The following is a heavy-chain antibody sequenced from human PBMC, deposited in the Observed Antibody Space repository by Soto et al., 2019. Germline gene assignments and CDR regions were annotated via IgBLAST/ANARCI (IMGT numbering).Heavy chain of an antibody. CDR3: PCRVASRRFDY. V-gene: IGHV4-31*09. J-gene: IGHJ4*02. Sequence: QVQLQESGPGLVKPSQTLSLSCTVFGASISSDGYYWNWIRQHPGQGLEWIGHIYYSGSNHYNPCPSGRVTFSVYLAKNQFSLNLASVIAAVTAVYYCPCRVASRRFDYWGQGTLVTVSS. CDR2: IYYSGSN. CDR1: GASISSDGYY.